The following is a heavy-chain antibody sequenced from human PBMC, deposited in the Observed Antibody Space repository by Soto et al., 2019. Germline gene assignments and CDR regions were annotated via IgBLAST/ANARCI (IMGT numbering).Heavy chain of an antibody. CDR1: GGSISSGGYY. J-gene: IGHJ4*02. V-gene: IGHV4-31*03. D-gene: IGHD3-9*01. Sequence: SETLSLTCTVSGGSISSGGYYWSWIRQHPGKGLEWIGYIYYSGSTYYNPSLKSRVTISVDTSKNQFSLKLSSVTAADTAVYYCARLTIAPSSGYFDYWGQGTLVTVSS. CDR2: IYYSGST. CDR3: ARLTIAPSSGYFDY.